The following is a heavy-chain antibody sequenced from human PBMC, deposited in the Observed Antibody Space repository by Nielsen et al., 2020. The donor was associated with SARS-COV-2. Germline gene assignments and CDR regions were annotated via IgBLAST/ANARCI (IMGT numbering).Heavy chain of an antibody. V-gene: IGHV1-69*06. D-gene: IGHD3-22*01. CDR2: IIPIFGTA. CDR1: GGTFRSYA. J-gene: IGHJ4*02. CDR3: ARDRRYYYDSSGYYVLYY. Sequence: VSCKASGGTFRSYAISWVRQAPGQGLEWMGGIIPIFGTANYAQKFQGRVTITADKSTSTAYMELSSLRSEDTAVYYCARDRRYYYDSSGYYVLYYWGQGTLVTVSS.